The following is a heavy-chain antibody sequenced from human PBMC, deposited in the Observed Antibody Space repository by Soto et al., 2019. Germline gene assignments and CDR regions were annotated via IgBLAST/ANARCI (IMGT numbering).Heavy chain of an antibody. D-gene: IGHD6-13*01. CDR3: ARTSAAGKYYYGMDV. CDR2: IYPGDSDT. CDR1: GDSFTSYW. J-gene: IGHJ6*02. V-gene: IGHV5-51*01. Sequence: GESLKISCKGSGDSFTSYWIGWVRQMPGKGLEWMGIIYPGDSDTRYSPSFQGQVTISADKSISTAYLQWSSLKASDTAMYYCARTSAAGKYYYGMDVWGQGTTVTVSS.